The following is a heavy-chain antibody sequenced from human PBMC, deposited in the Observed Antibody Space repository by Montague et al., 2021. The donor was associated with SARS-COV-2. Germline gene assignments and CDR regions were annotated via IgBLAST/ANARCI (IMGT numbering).Heavy chain of an antibody. CDR2: VDYSGNT. Sequence: SETLSLTCTVTGGPISGSSDYRGWIRQSPGKELEWTASVDYSGNTYYSPSLKSRLTISVDTSKNQFSLKLNSVTAADTALYYCARREYSYGWGDWGQGTLVTVSS. D-gene: IGHD5-18*01. CDR1: GGPISGSSDY. V-gene: IGHV4-39*01. CDR3: ARREYSYGWGD. J-gene: IGHJ4*02.